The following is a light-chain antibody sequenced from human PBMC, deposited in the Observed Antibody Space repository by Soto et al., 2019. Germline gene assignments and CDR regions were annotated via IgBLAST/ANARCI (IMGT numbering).Light chain of an antibody. V-gene: IGLV2-14*03. CDR1: STDSFDYDY. CDR2: NVR. CDR3: NSYTGTFSDGVV. J-gene: IGLJ2*01. Sequence: QSALTQPASVSGSPGQSITISCHGVSTDSFDYDYVSWFRQHPGKAPKLILYNVRSRPSGVSDRFSGSKSGSTASLTISGLQADDEALYFCNSYTGTFSDGVVFGGGTKLTVL.